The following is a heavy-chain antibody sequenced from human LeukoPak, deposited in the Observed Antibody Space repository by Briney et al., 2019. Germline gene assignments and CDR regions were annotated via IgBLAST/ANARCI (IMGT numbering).Heavy chain of an antibody. J-gene: IGHJ4*02. Sequence: ASVKVSFKASGGTFLSFTINWVRRAPGQGLEWMGGIIPMFGATNYAQKFQGRVTITADESTSTAYMELSSLRSEDTAVYFCARGPGGSPAPFGFDYWGQGTLVTVSS. CDR1: GGTFLSFT. D-gene: IGHD1-26*01. CDR2: IIPMFGAT. V-gene: IGHV1-69*13. CDR3: ARGPGGSPAPFGFDY.